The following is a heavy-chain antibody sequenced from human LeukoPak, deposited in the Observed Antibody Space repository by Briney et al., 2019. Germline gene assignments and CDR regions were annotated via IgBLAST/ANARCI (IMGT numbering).Heavy chain of an antibody. Sequence: SETLSLTCTVSGGSISIYYWNWIRQPPGKGLEWIGYISYSGSTTYNPSLKSRVTISLDTSKHQFSLNLRSVTAADTAVYYCARGFDSKSTYFDYWGQGTLVTVSS. CDR2: ISYSGST. V-gene: IGHV4-59*01. CDR1: GGSISIYY. J-gene: IGHJ4*02. CDR3: ARGFDSKSTYFDY. D-gene: IGHD5-12*01.